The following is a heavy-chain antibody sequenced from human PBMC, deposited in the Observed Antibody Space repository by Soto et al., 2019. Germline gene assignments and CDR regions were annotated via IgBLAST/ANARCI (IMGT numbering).Heavy chain of an antibody. CDR3: ARDGGEXSRTSCYNEIPPAWFGP. CDR1: GFTFSSYA. Sequence: GGSLRLSCTASGFTFSSYAMHWVRQAPGKGLEWLAVISYDGSTKFYADTVKGRFTISRGNSKNTLYLQMNSLRAEDSGIYYCARDGGEXSRTSCYNEIPPAWFGPWGQGALVTVSS. V-gene: IGHV3-30-3*01. D-gene: IGHD2-2*02. CDR2: ISYDGSTK. J-gene: IGHJ5*02.